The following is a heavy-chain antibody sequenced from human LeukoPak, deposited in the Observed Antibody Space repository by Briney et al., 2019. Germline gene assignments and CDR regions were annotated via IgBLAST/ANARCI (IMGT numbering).Heavy chain of an antibody. V-gene: IGHV3-21*01. J-gene: IGHJ4*02. CDR3: ARDPYDSSGKADY. D-gene: IGHD3-22*01. CDR1: GFTFSSYG. Sequence: GGSLRLSCAASGFTFSSYGMNWVRQAPGKGLEWVSSISSSSSYIYYADSVKGRFTISRDNAKNSLYLQMNSLRAEDTAVYYCARDPYDSSGKADYWGQGTLVTVSS. CDR2: ISSSSSYI.